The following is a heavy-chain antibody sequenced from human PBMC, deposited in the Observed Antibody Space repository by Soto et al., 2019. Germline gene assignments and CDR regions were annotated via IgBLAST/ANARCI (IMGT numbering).Heavy chain of an antibody. CDR2: VHHLGTT. CDR3: ARHAIEENNSSWYNY. CDR1: GGSIRNYY. V-gene: IGHV4-59*08. Sequence: WETLSLTCTVSGGSIRNYYWSWIRQPPGKGLEWIGHVHHLGTTNHNPSLKSRVTILVDKSKNQFSLRLNSVTAADTAVYYCARHAIEENNSSWYNYWGQGTRVTVSS. J-gene: IGHJ4*02. D-gene: IGHD6-13*01.